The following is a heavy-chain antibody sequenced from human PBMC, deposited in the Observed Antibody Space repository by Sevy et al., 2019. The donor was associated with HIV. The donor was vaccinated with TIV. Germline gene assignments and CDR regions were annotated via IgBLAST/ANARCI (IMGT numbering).Heavy chain of an antibody. D-gene: IGHD4-17*01. CDR1: GFTFSSYA. J-gene: IGHJ4*02. CDR2: ISGSGGST. Sequence: GGSLRLSCAASGFTFSSYAMSWVRQAPGKGLEWVSAISGSGGSTYYADSVKGRFTISRDNSKDTLYLQMNSLRAEDTAVYYCAKDPRSRYGDYGEGSCYFDYWGQGTLVTVSS. V-gene: IGHV3-23*01. CDR3: AKDPRSRYGDYGEGSCYFDY.